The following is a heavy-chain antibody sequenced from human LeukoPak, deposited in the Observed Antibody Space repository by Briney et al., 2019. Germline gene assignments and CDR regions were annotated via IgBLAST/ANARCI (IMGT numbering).Heavy chain of an antibody. V-gene: IGHV3-30*02. D-gene: IGHD6-13*01. J-gene: IGHJ4*02. CDR1: GFTFSSYG. Sequence: GGSLRLSCAASGFTFSSYGMHWVRQAPGKGLEWVAFIRYDGSNKYCADSVKGRFTISRDNSKNTLYLQMNSLRAEDTAVYYCAKDRSQLVPNYFDYWGQGTLVTVSS. CDR3: AKDRSQLVPNYFDY. CDR2: IRYDGSNK.